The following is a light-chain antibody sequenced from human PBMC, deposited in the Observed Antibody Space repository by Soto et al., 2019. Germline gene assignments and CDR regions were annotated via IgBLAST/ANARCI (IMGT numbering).Light chain of an antibody. J-gene: IGKJ4*01. Sequence: EIVLTQSPGTLSLSPGERATLSCRASQSVSSSYSAWYQQKPGQAPRLLIYGASSRATGIPDRFSGSGSGTDFTLTIGRLEPEDFAVYYCQQYGSSPLTFGGGTKVDI. CDR2: GAS. CDR3: QQYGSSPLT. CDR1: QSVSSSY. V-gene: IGKV3-20*01.